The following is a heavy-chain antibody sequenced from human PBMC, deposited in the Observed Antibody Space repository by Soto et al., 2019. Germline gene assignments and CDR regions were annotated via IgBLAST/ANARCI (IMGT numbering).Heavy chain of an antibody. CDR1: GGTFSSYT. Sequence: QVQLVQSGAEVKKPGSSVTVSCKASGGTFSSYTISWVRQAPGQGLEWMAGISPIFGTTIYAQKFQERVTITADDSTMTAYMEMNRLTSEDTAVYYCARVVVGSRLSLDYWGQGTLVTISS. V-gene: IGHV1-69*01. J-gene: IGHJ4*02. D-gene: IGHD1-26*01. CDR2: ISPIFGTT. CDR3: ARVVVGSRLSLDY.